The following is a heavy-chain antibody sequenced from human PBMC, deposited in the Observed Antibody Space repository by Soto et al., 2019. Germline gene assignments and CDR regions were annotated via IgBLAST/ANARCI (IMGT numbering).Heavy chain of an antibody. CDR3: ASSYGSGYRAFDY. Sequence: QVQLVQSGAEVKRPGSSVKVSCKASGDTFNFYSINWVRQAPGLGLEWMGRVNPIVSMSNDAQKFQGRVTMPADKSTSTAYMELSSLRSEDTAIYYCASSYGSGYRAFDYWGQGALVTVSS. D-gene: IGHD3-10*01. CDR1: GDTFNFYS. V-gene: IGHV1-69*02. J-gene: IGHJ4*02. CDR2: VNPIVSMS.